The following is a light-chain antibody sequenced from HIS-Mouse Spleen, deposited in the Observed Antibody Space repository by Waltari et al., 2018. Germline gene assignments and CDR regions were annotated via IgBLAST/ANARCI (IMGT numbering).Light chain of an antibody. CDR2: QDS. CDR1: KLGAKY. J-gene: IGLJ3*02. Sequence: SYELTQPPSVSVSPGQTASIPCPGDKLGAKYACWYQQKPGQSPVLVIYQDSKRPSGIPERFSGSKSGNTASLTISGLQAEDEADYYCCSYAGSSTWVFGGGTKLTVL. CDR3: CSYAGSSTWV. V-gene: IGLV3-1*01.